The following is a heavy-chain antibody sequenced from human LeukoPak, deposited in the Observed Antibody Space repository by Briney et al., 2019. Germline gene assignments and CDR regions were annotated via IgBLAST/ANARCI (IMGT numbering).Heavy chain of an antibody. CDR3: VRDSYYAFDI. V-gene: IGHV3-21*04. J-gene: IGHJ3*02. CDR1: GFTLRSYT. CDR2: IGISSNKI. Sequence: GGSLRLSCAASGFTLRSYTMNWVRQAPGKGLEWVSSIGISSNKIYYADSVKGRFIISRDNAKSSLFLHMNSLRAEDTAIYYCVRDSYYAFDIWGQGTVVAVSS. D-gene: IGHD2-8*01.